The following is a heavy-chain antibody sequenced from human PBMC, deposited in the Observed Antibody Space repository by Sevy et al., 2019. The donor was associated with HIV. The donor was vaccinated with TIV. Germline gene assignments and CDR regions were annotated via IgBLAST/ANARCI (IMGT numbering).Heavy chain of an antibody. J-gene: IGHJ4*02. CDR1: GGSISSSSHY. D-gene: IGHD3-10*01. CDR2: IYYSGST. Sequence: SETLSLTCAVSGGSISSSSHYWVWIRQPPGKGLEWIGNIYYSGSTYYNPSLKSRVTISVDTSKNRFSLKLTSVTAADTAVYYCARLGATPLYFDYWGQGTPVTVSS. V-gene: IGHV4-39*01. CDR3: ARLGATPLYFDY.